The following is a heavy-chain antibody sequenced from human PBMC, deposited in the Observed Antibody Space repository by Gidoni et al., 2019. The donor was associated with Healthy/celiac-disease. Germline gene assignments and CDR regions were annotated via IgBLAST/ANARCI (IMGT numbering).Heavy chain of an antibody. J-gene: IGHJ4*02. CDR2: IRSKANRYET. CDR3: TRLAAAALRNDY. V-gene: IGHV3-73*02. Sequence: EVQLVESGGGLVQPGGSLNLSCAASGFTFGGAAMHWVRPASGKGLGWFGRIRSKANRYETAYAAAMKGRFTISRDDSRNTACLKMNSLKTEDTAVYYCTRLAAAALRNDYWGQGTLVTVSS. CDR1: GFTFGGAA. D-gene: IGHD6-13*01.